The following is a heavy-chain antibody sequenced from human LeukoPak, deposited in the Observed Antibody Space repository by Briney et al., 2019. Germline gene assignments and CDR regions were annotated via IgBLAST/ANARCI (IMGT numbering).Heavy chain of an antibody. V-gene: IGHV4-61*02. CDR1: GGSISSGSYY. J-gene: IGHJ6*03. Sequence: SETLSLTCTVSGGSISSGSYYWSWIRQPAGKGLEWIGRIYTSGSTNYNLSLKSRVTISVDTSKNQFSLKLSSVTAADTAVYYCARCYYYYYMDVWGKGTTVTISS. CDR3: ARCYYYYYMDV. CDR2: IYTSGST.